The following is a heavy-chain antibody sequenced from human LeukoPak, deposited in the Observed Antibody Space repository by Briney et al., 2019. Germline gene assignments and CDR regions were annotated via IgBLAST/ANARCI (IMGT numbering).Heavy chain of an antibody. D-gene: IGHD2-2*02. V-gene: IGHV1-69*04. CDR1: GGTFSSYA. Sequence: EASVKVSCKASGGTFSSYAISWVRQAPGQGLEWMGRIIPILGIANYAQKFQGRVTITADKSTSTAYMELSSLRSENTAVYYCASSPIYDYWGQGTLVTVSS. CDR3: ASSPIYDY. J-gene: IGHJ4*02. CDR2: IIPILGIA.